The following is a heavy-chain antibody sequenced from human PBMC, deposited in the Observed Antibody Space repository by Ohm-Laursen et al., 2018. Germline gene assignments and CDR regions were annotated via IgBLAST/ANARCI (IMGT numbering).Heavy chain of an antibody. CDR3: AKDIGGRHGYCSSTSCYYYYYGMDA. D-gene: IGHD2-2*01. CDR1: GFTFDDYA. Sequence: SLRLSCSASGFTFDDYAMHWVRQAPGKGLEWVSGISWNSGSIGYADSVKGRFTISRDNAKNSLYLQMNSLRAEDTALYYCAKDIGGRHGYCSSTSCYYYYYGMDAWGQGTTVTVSS. V-gene: IGHV3-9*01. J-gene: IGHJ6*02. CDR2: ISWNSGSI.